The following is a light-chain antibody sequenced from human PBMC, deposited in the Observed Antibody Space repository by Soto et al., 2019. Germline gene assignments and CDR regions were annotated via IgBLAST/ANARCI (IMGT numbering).Light chain of an antibody. Sequence: QSALTQPASVSGSPGQSITISCTGSSSDVGAYTSVSWYQQHPGKAPKLMIYEVSNRPSGVSRRFSGSKSGNTASLTISGLQAEDEAHYYCSSYTSDNRXXVXXTGTKVTVL. CDR3: SSYTSDNRXXV. CDR2: EVS. CDR1: SSDVGAYTS. V-gene: IGLV2-14*01. J-gene: IGLJ1*01.